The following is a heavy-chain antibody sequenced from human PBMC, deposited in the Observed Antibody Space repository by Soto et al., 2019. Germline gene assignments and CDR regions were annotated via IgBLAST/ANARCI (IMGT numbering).Heavy chain of an antibody. V-gene: IGHV3-53*04. CDR1: GFTVSSNY. CDR3: ARDRYSSGWLDAFGI. CDR2: IFTGGST. D-gene: IGHD6-19*01. J-gene: IGHJ3*02. Sequence: VQLVESGGGLVQPGGSLRLSCAASGFTVSSNYMSWVRQAPGKGLEWVSVIFTGGSTYYADSVKGRFTISRHSSKNTVYLQMNSLRAEDTAVYYCARDRYSSGWLDAFGIWGQGTMVTVSS.